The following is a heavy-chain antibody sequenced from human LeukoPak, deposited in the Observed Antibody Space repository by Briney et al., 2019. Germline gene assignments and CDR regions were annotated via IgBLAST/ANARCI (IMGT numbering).Heavy chain of an antibody. V-gene: IGHV1-2*02. CDR1: GHTFTAYY. J-gene: IGHJ4*02. CDR2: INRNSGGT. D-gene: IGHD3-22*01. CDR3: ATYYSDTSARD. Sequence: GGSVKVSCKASGHTFTAYYMFWVRQAPGQGLEWMGWINRNSGGTNYAPKFQGRVTMTRDTSISTGYMELSGLTSDDTAVYFCATYYSDTSARDWGQGTLVTVSS.